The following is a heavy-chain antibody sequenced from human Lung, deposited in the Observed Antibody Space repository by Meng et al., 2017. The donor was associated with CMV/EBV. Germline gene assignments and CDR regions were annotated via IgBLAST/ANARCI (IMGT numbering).Heavy chain of an antibody. V-gene: IGHV1-2*02. CDR1: GYTFTAHD. Sequence: ASXXVSCKASGYTFTAHDFHWVRQAPGQGLEWMGWIHPHRGDTNYAQQFQGRVTLTRDTSINTGYMELTRLTADDTAVYYCARDNNWGPDYWGQGTLVTVSS. J-gene: IGHJ4*02. D-gene: IGHD7-27*01. CDR2: IHPHRGDT. CDR3: ARDNNWGPDY.